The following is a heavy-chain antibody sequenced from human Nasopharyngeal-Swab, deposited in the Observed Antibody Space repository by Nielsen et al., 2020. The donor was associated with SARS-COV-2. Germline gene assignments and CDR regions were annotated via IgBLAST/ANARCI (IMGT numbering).Heavy chain of an antibody. CDR1: GFTFSSYA. D-gene: IGHD4-23*01. Sequence: GGSLRLSCAASGFTFSSYAMHWVRQAPGKGLEWVANINQDGTEKYYVDSVKGRFTISRDNAKNSLYLQMSSLRAEDTALYYCASGSGGDSRYWGQGTLVTVSS. J-gene: IGHJ4*02. V-gene: IGHV3-7*01. CDR2: INQDGTEK. CDR3: ASGSGGDSRY.